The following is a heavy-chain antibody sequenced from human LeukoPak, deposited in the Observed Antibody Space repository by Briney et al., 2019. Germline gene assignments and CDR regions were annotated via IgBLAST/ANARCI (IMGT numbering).Heavy chain of an antibody. CDR2: IYSGGST. V-gene: IGHV4-59*01. J-gene: IGHJ4*02. Sequence: SETLPLTCSVSGGSISSYYWSWIRQPPGKGLEWLGHIYSGGSTTDNPSLKSRVTISVDTSKNQLSLKLASVTPADTAVYYCARFSTFRDSSGYYLDYWGQGILVTVSS. CDR1: GGSISSYY. CDR3: ARFSTFRDSSGYYLDY. D-gene: IGHD3-22*01.